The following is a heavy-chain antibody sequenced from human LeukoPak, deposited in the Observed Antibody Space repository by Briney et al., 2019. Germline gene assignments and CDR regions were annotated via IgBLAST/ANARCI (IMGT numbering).Heavy chain of an antibody. CDR2: ISGSGGST. Sequence: PGGSLRLSCAASGFTFSSYAMSWVRQAPGKGLEWVSAISGSGGSTYYADSVKGRFTISRDNSKNTLYLQMNSLRAEDTAVYYCAKDLPRITIFGVVIKSGYYYYYGMDVWGQGTTVTVSS. V-gene: IGHV3-23*01. CDR1: GFTFSSYA. CDR3: AKDLPRITIFGVVIKSGYYYYYGMDV. D-gene: IGHD3-3*01. J-gene: IGHJ6*02.